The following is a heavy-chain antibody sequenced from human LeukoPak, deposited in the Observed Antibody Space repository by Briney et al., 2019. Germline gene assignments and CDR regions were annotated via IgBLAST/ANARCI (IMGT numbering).Heavy chain of an antibody. Sequence: GSLRLSCAVSGFTFTNYPMSLVRQAPGKGLEWVSGISGSGGSTNYADSVKGRFTISRDNSKNTLYLQMNSLRAEDTAVYYCAKDLRAMIVVVFDYWGQGTLVTVSS. V-gene: IGHV3-23*01. CDR3: AKDLRAMIVVVFDY. CDR2: ISGSGGST. D-gene: IGHD3-22*01. J-gene: IGHJ4*02. CDR1: GFTFTNYP.